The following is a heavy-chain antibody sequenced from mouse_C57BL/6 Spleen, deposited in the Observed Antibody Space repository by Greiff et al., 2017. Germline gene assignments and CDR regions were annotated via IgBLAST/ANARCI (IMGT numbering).Heavy chain of an antibody. Sequence: EVQLQQSGPELVKPGASVKISCKASGYTFTDYYMNWVKQSHGKSLEWIGDINPNNGGTSYNQKFKGKATLTVDKSSSTAYMELRSLTSEDSAVYYCARSFTTVVATSDYWGQGTTLTVSS. CDR1: GYTFTDYY. D-gene: IGHD1-1*01. CDR3: ARSFTTVVATSDY. CDR2: INPNNGGT. J-gene: IGHJ2*01. V-gene: IGHV1-26*01.